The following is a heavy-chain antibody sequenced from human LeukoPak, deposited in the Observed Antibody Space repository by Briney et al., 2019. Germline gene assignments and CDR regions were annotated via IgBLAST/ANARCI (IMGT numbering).Heavy chain of an antibody. CDR3: VREAGHIGGLNELDI. CDR2: IDTAGAT. V-gene: IGHV3-13*04. D-gene: IGHD2-15*01. J-gene: IGHJ3*02. Sequence: GGSLRLSCTASGFTFSTYDMHWVRHATGKGLEWVSAIDTAGATYYSGSVKGRFTISRENARNSLYLQMNSLRAGDTAVYYCVREAGHIGGLNELDIWGRGTMVTVSS. CDR1: GFTFSTYD.